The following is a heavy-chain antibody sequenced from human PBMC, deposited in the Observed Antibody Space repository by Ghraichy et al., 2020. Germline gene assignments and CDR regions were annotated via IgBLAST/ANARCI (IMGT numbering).Heavy chain of an antibody. CDR2: IYYSGST. J-gene: IGHJ4*02. CDR3: ARLGVLMVYATDY. Sequence: ESLNISCTVSGGSISSSSYYWGWIRQPPGKGLEWIGSIYYSGSTYYNPSLKSRVTISVDTSKNQFSLKLSSVTAADTAVYYCARLGVLMVYATDYWGQGTLVTVSS. D-gene: IGHD2-8*01. CDR1: GGSISSSSYY. V-gene: IGHV4-39*01.